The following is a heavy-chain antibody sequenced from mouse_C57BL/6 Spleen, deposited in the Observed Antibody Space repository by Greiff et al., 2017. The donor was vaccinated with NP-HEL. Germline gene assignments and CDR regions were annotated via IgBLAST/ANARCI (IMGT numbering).Heavy chain of an antibody. CDR1: GYTFTSYW. Sequence: VQLQQPGAELVRPGSSVKLSCKASGYTFTSYWMHWVKQRPIQGLAWIGNIDPSDSETHYNQKFKDKATLTVDKSSSTAYMQVGRLTSDDSAVYCCARRGNDYAMGYWGQGTSVTVSS. CDR3: ARRGNDYAMGY. CDR2: IDPSDSET. V-gene: IGHV1-52*01. J-gene: IGHJ4*01.